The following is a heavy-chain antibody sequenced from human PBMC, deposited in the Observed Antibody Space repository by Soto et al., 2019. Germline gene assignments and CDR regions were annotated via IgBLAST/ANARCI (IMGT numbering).Heavy chain of an antibody. V-gene: IGHV1-69*01. D-gene: IGHD3-9*01. CDR1: GGTFRTTA. Sequence: QVHLVQSGAEVKKPGSSVKVSCKISGGTFRTTAISWVRQAPGQGLEWMGEITPVFGTPDYAQKFQGRITMTADAPTSTVDMDMSSLRSEDTAVYYCARGGLGITAFYYGLDVWGQGTTVTVSS. CDR2: ITPVFGTP. CDR3: ARGGLGITAFYYGLDV. J-gene: IGHJ6*02.